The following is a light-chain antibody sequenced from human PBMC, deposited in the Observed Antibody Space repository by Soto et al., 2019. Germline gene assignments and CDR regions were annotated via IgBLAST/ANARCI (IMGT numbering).Light chain of an antibody. CDR1: QDISTY. CDR2: SIS. Sequence: DIQLTQSPSSLSASVGDRVTMTCRASQDISTYLNWYHQSPGKAPKLLISSISRLQGGVPSRFSGSGSGTDFTLTINSLQPADLGTYFCQQGYGIPYTFGQGTKLEI. CDR3: QQGYGIPYT. V-gene: IGKV1-39*01. J-gene: IGKJ2*01.